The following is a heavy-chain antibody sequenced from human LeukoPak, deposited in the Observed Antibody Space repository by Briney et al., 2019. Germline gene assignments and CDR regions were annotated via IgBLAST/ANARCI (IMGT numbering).Heavy chain of an antibody. V-gene: IGHV4-59*12. CDR3: ARVQPGIAAAGTLYYFDY. J-gene: IGHJ4*02. CDR1: GGSISSYY. CDR2: IHYSGST. D-gene: IGHD6-13*01. Sequence: SETLSLTCTVSGGSISSYYWNWNRQPPGKGLEWIGNIHYSGSTNYNPSLKSRVTISVDTSKNQFSLKLSSVTAADTAVYYCARVQPGIAAAGTLYYFDYWGQGTLVTVSS.